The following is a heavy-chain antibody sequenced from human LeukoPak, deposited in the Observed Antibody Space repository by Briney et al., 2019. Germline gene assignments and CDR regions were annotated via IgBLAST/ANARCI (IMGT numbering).Heavy chain of an antibody. CDR1: GVTFSNYW. CDR3: ARDRRSGYDFYYFDY. J-gene: IGHJ4*02. CDR2: INHDGSER. D-gene: IGHD5-12*01. Sequence: PGGSLRLSCAASGVTFSNYWMTWVRHAPGKGLEWVANINHDGSERYYVDSVRGRFTISRDNAKNSLYLQMNSLRAADTAVYYCARDRRSGYDFYYFDYWGQGTLVTISS. V-gene: IGHV3-7*01.